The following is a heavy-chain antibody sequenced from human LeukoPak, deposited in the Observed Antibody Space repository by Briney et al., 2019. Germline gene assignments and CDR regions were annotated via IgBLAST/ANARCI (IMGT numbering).Heavy chain of an antibody. CDR2: INQDGSEK. CDR3: ARESTAGYNSSWYGFRN. CDR1: GFTFSGYW. Sequence: GGSLRLSCAACGFTFSGYWMGWVRQAPGKGLEWVANINQDGSEKYYVDSVKGRFTISRDNAKNSLFLQMGSLRVEDTAVYYCARESTAGYNSSWYGFRNWGQGTLVSVSS. J-gene: IGHJ1*01. D-gene: IGHD6-13*01. V-gene: IGHV3-7*01.